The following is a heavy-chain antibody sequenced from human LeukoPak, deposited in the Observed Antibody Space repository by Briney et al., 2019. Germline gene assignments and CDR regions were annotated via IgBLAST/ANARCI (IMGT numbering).Heavy chain of an antibody. D-gene: IGHD3-22*01. CDR1: GFTFSSYE. V-gene: IGHV3-48*03. CDR3: ARDRYDSTYYYFDY. J-gene: IGHJ4*02. CDR2: ISSSGSTI. Sequence: SGGSLRLSCAASGFTFSSYEMNWVRQAPGKGLEWVSYISSSGSTIYYADSVKGRFTISRDNAKNSLYLQMNSLRAEDTAVYYCARDRYDSTYYYFDYWGQGTLVTVSS.